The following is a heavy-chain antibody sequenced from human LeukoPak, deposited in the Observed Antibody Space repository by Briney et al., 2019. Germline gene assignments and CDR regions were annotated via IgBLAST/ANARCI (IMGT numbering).Heavy chain of an antibody. D-gene: IGHD3-22*01. CDR2: IIPIFHTT. J-gene: IGHJ3*02. V-gene: IGHV1-69*05. CDR3: ARDIPGSSGYFNDAFDI. Sequence: ASVKVSCKTSGGTFSSYAISWVRQAPGQGLKWMGRIIPIFHTTNYAQKFQGRVTITTDESTSTAYMELSSLRSEDTAVYYCARDIPGSSGYFNDAFDIWGQGTMVTVSS. CDR1: GGTFSSYA.